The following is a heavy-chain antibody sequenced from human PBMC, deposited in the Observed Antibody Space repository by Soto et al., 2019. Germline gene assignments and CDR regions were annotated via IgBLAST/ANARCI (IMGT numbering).Heavy chain of an antibody. J-gene: IGHJ6*03. CDR3: ARGGYCSGGSCYLVNLGYYYYYMDV. V-gene: IGHV1-8*01. CDR1: GYTFTSYD. D-gene: IGHD2-15*01. CDR2: MNPNSGNT. Sequence: ASVKVSCKASGYTFTSYDINWVRQATGQGLEWMGWMNPNSGNTGYAQKFQGRVTMTRNTSISTAYMELSSLRSEDTAVYYCARGGYCSGGSCYLVNLGYYYYYMDVWGKGTTVTVSS.